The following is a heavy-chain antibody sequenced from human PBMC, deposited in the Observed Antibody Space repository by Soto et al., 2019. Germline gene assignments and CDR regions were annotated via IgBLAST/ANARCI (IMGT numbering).Heavy chain of an antibody. J-gene: IGHJ6*02. CDR1: GFTFSSYA. D-gene: IGHD4-17*01. CDR3: ASPTPSTVTTLMDYYYYGMDV. V-gene: IGHV3-23*01. CDR2: ISGSGGST. Sequence: PGGSLRLSCAASGFTFSSYAMSWVRQAPGKGLEWVSAISGSGGSTYYADSVKGRFTISRDNSKNTLYLQMNSLRAEDTAVYYCASPTPSTVTTLMDYYYYGMDVWGQGTTVTVSS.